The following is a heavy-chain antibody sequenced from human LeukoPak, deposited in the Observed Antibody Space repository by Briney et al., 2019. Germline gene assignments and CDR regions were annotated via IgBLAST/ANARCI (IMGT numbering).Heavy chain of an antibody. Sequence: ASVKVSCKASGYTFTGYYMHWVRQAPGQGLEWMGWINPNSGGTNYAQKFQGRVTMTRDTSISTAYMELSRLRSDDAAVYYCARDPRYDSSGYPYWGQGTLVTVSS. J-gene: IGHJ4*02. CDR1: GYTFTGYY. V-gene: IGHV1-2*02. CDR2: INPNSGGT. CDR3: ARDPRYDSSGYPY. D-gene: IGHD3-22*01.